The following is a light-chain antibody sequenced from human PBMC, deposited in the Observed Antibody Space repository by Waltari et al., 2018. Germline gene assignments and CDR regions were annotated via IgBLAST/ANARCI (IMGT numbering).Light chain of an antibody. Sequence: SFELTQPPSVSVSPGQTATITCPGAVLPTQYVYWYQQKPGQAPVLLIYKDTERPSGIPERFSGSTSGTGTTVTLTIGGVQAEDEADYYCQSIDVDALTFGGGTKLTVL. CDR2: KDT. J-gene: IGLJ2*01. V-gene: IGLV3-25*03. CDR1: VLPTQY. CDR3: QSIDVDALT.